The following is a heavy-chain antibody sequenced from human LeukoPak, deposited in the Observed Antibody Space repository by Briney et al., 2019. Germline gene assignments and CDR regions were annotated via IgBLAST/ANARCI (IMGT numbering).Heavy chain of an antibody. V-gene: IGHV4-38-2*02. Sequence: SETLSLTCTVSGYSISSGYYWGWIQQPPGKGLEWIVSIYHSGSTYYNPSLKSRVTISVDTSKNQFSLKLSSVTAADTAVYYCAREDGSSSNYYYYYGMDVWGQGTTVTVSS. CDR3: AREDGSSSNYYYYYGMDV. CDR2: IYHSGST. D-gene: IGHD6-13*01. CDR1: GYSISSGYY. J-gene: IGHJ6*02.